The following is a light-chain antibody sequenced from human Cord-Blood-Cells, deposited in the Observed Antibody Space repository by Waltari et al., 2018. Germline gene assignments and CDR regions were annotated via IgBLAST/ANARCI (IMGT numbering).Light chain of an antibody. CDR3: QQYYSTPLT. V-gene: IGKV4-1*01. CDR2: WAS. J-gene: IGKJ3*01. CDR1: QSVLYSSNNKNY. Sequence: DIVMTQSPDYLAVSLGERATINCKFSQSVLYSSNNKNYLAWYQQKPGQPPKLLIYWASTRESGVPDRFSGSGSGTDFTLTISSLQAEDVAVYYCQQYYSTPLTFGPGTKVDIK.